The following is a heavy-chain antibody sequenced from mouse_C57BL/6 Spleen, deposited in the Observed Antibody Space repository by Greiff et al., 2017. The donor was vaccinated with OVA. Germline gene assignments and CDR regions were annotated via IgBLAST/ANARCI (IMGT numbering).Heavy chain of an antibody. CDR2: ISSGGSYT. Sequence: EVKVVESGGDLVKPGGSLKLSCAASGFTFSSYGMSWVRQTPDKRLEWVATISSGGSYTYYPDSVKGRFTISRDNAKNTLYLQMSSLKSEDTAMYYCARLLTGSFAYWGQGTLVTVSA. V-gene: IGHV5-6*01. D-gene: IGHD4-1*01. J-gene: IGHJ3*01. CDR1: GFTFSSYG. CDR3: ARLLTGSFAY.